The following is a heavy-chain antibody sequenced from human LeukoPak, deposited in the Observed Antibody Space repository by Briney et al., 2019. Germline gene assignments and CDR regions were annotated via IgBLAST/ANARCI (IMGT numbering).Heavy chain of an antibody. J-gene: IGHJ6*03. CDR1: GGSISSYY. V-gene: IGHV4-59*01. CDR3: XXXXXXXXXXXIYYYYYYMDV. Sequence: SETLSLTCTVSGGSISSYYWSWIRQPPGKGLEWIGYIYYSGSTNYNPSLKSRVTISVDTSKNQFSLKLSSVTAADTAVYYCXXXXXXXXXXXIYYYYYYMDVWGKGTTVTISS. CDR2: IYYSGST.